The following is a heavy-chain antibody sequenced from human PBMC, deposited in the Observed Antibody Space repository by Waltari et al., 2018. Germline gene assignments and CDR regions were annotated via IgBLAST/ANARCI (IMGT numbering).Heavy chain of an antibody. Sequence: QVQLVHSGAEVKKPGSSVTLSCKASGRTFSSYAISWVRQAPGQGLEWMGRIIPIFGTANYAQKCQGRVTITADKSTSTAYMGLSSLRSEDTAVYYCATLLGGYSSGWGIDYWGQGTLVTVSS. CDR3: ATLLGGYSSGWGIDY. CDR1: GRTFSSYA. V-gene: IGHV1-69*14. J-gene: IGHJ4*02. CDR2: IIPIFGTA. D-gene: IGHD6-19*01.